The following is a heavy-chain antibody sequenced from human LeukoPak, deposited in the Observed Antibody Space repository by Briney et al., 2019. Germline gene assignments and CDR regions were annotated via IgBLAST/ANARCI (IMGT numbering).Heavy chain of an antibody. Sequence: SEIVSLTCAVSGGSISCGGYSWSWIRQPPGKGLEWIGYIYHSGSTYYNPSLKSRVTISVDRSKNQFSLKLSSVTAADTAVYYCARWDTAMVTGFDYWGQGTLVTVSS. CDR2: IYHSGST. D-gene: IGHD5-18*01. CDR3: ARWDTAMVTGFDY. J-gene: IGHJ4*02. CDR1: GGSISCGGYS. V-gene: IGHV4-30-2*01.